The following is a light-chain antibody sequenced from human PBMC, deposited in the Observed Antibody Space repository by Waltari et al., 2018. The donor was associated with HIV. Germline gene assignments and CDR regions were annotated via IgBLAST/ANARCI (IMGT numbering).Light chain of an antibody. Sequence: EIVLTQSPGTVSLSPGERATLSCRASQSLRSNHLAWLQQKPGQAPRLIIYDAATRATGVPDFTLTISRLEPEDFAVYYCQQYETFRTFGQGTKVEI. CDR2: DAA. J-gene: IGKJ1*01. CDR1: QSLRSNH. CDR3: QQYETFRT. V-gene: IGKV3-20*01.